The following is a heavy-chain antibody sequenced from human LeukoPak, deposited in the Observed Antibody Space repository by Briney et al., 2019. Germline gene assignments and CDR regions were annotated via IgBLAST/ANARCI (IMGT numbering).Heavy chain of an antibody. J-gene: IGHJ3*02. D-gene: IGHD2-8*01. CDR1: GGSHSRYL. V-gene: IGHV4-4*07. Sequence: SDPLPLICTVSGGSHSRYLWRYPRPPAGEALVCIGRVYTNGNANYNPALKSRVTMSLDTSKNQFSLKLNSVTAADTDVYFRAGLGGYCTNAVCYSTFDIWGQGTMVTVSS. CDR3: AGLGGYCTNAVCYSTFDI. CDR2: VYTNGNA.